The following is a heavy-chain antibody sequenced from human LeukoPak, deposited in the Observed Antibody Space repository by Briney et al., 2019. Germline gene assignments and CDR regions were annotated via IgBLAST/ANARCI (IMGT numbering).Heavy chain of an antibody. CDR1: GYTFTSYG. V-gene: IGHV1-18*01. Sequence: ASVKVSCKASGYTFTSYGISWVRQAPGQGLEWMGWISAYNGNTNYAQKLQGRVTMTTGTSTSTAYMELRSLRSDDTAVYYCARIWSLSDVVLSLSTISQRGWFDPWGQGTLVTVSS. J-gene: IGHJ5*02. CDR2: ISAYNGNT. CDR3: ARIWSLSDVVLSLSTISQRGWFDP. D-gene: IGHD2-2*01.